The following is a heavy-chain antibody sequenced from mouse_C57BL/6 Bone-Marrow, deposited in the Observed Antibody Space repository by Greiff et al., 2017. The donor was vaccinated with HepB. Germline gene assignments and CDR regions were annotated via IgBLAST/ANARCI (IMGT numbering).Heavy chain of an antibody. Sequence: QVQLQQSGPELVKPGASVKIPCKASGYAFSSSWMNWVKQRPGKGLEWIGRIYPGDGDTNYNGKFKGKATLTADKSSSTAYMQLSSLTSEDSAVYFCARGESLCWGQGTSVTVSS. CDR3: ARGESLC. V-gene: IGHV1-82*01. CDR2: IYPGDGDT. CDR1: GYAFSSSW. J-gene: IGHJ4*01.